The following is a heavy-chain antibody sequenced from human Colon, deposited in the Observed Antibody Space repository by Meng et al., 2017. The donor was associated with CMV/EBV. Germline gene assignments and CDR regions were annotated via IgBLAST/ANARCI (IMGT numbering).Heavy chain of an antibody. J-gene: IGHJ6*02. CDR1: GFTFSSYS. CDR2: ISSSSSYI. CDR3: AKESPDPVLRFLEWLLYNGMDV. Sequence: GGSLRLSCAASGFTFSSYSMNWVRQPPGKGLEWVSSISSSSSYIYYADSVKGRFTISRDNAKNSLYLQMNSLRAEDTAVYYCAKESPDPVLRFLEWLLYNGMDVWGQGTTVTVSS. V-gene: IGHV3-21*01. D-gene: IGHD3-3*01.